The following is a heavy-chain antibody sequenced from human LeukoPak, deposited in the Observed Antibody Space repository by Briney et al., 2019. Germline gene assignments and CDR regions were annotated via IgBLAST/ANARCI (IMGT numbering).Heavy chain of an antibody. CDR2: DSSGGTTR. Sequence: GGSLRLYCAASGCTFRGDEMRWLGQASGKGLLGLSYDSSGGTTRYYADLVKGRFTISRDNAKNSLYLQMNSLRVEDTAVYYCARAPNSYRMDVWGQGTTVTVCS. CDR3: ARAPNSYRMDV. V-gene: IGHV3-48*03. CDR1: GCTFRGDE. D-gene: IGHD4/OR15-4a*01. J-gene: IGHJ6*02.